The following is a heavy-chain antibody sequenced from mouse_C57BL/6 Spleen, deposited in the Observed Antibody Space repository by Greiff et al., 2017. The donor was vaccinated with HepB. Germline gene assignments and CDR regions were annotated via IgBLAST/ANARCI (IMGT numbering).Heavy chain of an antibody. J-gene: IGHJ2*01. Sequence: EVKVEESGGGLVQPGGSLSLSCAASGFTFTDYYMSWVRQPPGKALEWLGFIRNKANGYTTEYSASVKGRFTISRDNSQSILYLQMNALRAEDSATYYCARSMVTTTGAVYYFDYWGQGTTLTVSS. D-gene: IGHD2-2*01. CDR2: IRNKANGYTT. CDR3: ARSMVTTTGAVYYFDY. CDR1: GFTFTDYY. V-gene: IGHV7-3*01.